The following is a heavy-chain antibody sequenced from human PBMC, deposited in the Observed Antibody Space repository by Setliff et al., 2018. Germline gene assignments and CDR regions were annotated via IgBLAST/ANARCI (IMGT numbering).Heavy chain of an antibody. CDR3: VRESRSTWYRRDF. J-gene: IGHJ4*02. CDR2: INDSGTT. V-gene: IGHV4-34*01. Sequence: PSETLSLTCTVYGGSFSNYYGGWIRQSPGKGLEWIGEINDSGTTNYSPSLKSRVAISVDTSKNYFSLDVNSVTAADTAVYYCVRESRSTWYRRDFWGQGTLVTVSS. D-gene: IGHD6-13*01. CDR1: GGSFSNYY.